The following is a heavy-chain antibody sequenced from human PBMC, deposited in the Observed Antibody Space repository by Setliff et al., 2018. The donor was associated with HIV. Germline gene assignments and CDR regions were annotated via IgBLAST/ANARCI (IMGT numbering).Heavy chain of an antibody. D-gene: IGHD2-21*01. Sequence: SETLSLTCAVFGGSFSDFYWSWIRQPPGEGLEWIGEISYSGSTVYNPSLKSRVTMSVDAPKNLVSLNLNSVTAADTAIYYCARGVARQVVIDRWFDPWGQGTPVTVSS. CDR3: ARGVARQVVIDRWFDP. V-gene: IGHV4-34*01. J-gene: IGHJ5*02. CDR1: GGSFSDFY. CDR2: ISYSGST.